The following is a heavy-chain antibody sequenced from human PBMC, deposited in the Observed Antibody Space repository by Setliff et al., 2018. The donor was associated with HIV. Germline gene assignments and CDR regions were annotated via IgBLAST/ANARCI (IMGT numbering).Heavy chain of an antibody. J-gene: IGHJ6*03. Sequence: ASVKVSCKASGGTFSSYAISWVRQAPGQGLEWMGGIIPIFGTANDEQAQKFKGRVTFTADKSTSTVYMELSSLRSEDTAVYYCARCGAGEWHLYMDVWAKGPRSPSP. CDR3: ARCGAGEWHLYMDV. CDR2: IIPIFGTA. CDR1: GGTFSSYA. D-gene: IGHD3-16*01. V-gene: IGHV1-69*06.